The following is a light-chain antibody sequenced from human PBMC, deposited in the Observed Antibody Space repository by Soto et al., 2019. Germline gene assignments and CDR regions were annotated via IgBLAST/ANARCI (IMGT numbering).Light chain of an antibody. J-gene: IGKJ4*01. CDR2: GAS. CDR3: QQYGSSPPLS. V-gene: IGKV3-20*01. Sequence: EVVLTQSPGTLSLSPGERATLSCRASQSVSSYYLAWYQQKPGQPPRLLIYGASSRATGIPDRFSGSGSGTDFTLTINRLEPEDFAVYYCQQYGSSPPLSFGGGTKV. CDR1: QSVSSYY.